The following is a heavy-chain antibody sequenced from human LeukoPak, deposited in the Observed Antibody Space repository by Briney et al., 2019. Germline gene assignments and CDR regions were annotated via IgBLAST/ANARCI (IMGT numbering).Heavy chain of an antibody. CDR1: GFTFSSYA. D-gene: IGHD6-13*01. J-gene: IGHJ4*02. CDR2: ISGSGGST. V-gene: IGHV3-23*01. Sequence: GGSLRPSCAASGFTFSSYAMSWVRQAPGKGLEWVSAISGSGGSTYYADSVKGRFTISRDNSKNTLYLQMNSLRAEDTAVYYCAKDRRIAAAGTPVDYWGQGTLVTVSS. CDR3: AKDRRIAAAGTPVDY.